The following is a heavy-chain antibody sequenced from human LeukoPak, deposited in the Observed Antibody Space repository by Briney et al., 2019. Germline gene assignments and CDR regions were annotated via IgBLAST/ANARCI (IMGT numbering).Heavy chain of an antibody. CDR2: INHSGST. CDR1: GGSFSGYY. V-gene: IGHV4-34*01. J-gene: IGHJ4*02. CDR3: ARIRYYYDRSAKSTGGYYFDY. Sequence: SETLSLTCAVYGGSFSGYYWSWIRQPPGKGLEWIGEINHSGSTNYNPSLKSRVTISVDTSKNQFSLTLSSVTAADTAVYYCARIRYYYDRSAKSTGGYYFDYWGEGTLDTVSS. D-gene: IGHD3-22*01.